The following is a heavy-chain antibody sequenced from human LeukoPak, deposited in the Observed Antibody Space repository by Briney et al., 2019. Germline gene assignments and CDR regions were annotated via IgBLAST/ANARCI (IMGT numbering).Heavy chain of an antibody. J-gene: IGHJ6*02. V-gene: IGHV4-39*01. CDR3: ARHRMVRGVIRAYYYYGMDV. CDR1: GGSISSSSYY. D-gene: IGHD3-10*01. CDR2: IYYSGST. Sequence: PSETLSLTCTVSGGSISSSSYYWGWIRQPPGKGLEWIGSIYYSGSTYYNPSLESRVTISVDTSKNQFSLKLSSVTAADTAVYYCARHRMVRGVIRAYYYYGMDVWGQGTTVTVSS.